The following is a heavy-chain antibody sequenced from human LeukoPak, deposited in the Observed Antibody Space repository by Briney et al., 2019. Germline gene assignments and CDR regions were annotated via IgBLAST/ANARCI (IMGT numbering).Heavy chain of an antibody. D-gene: IGHD1-14*01. V-gene: IGHV4-31*03. CDR3: ARVPDQSKYSIGNY. CDR2: IYHSGST. J-gene: IGHJ4*02. Sequence: PSETLSLTCNVSGCSISSSSYYWGWIRQPPGKGLEWIGYIYHSGSTYYNPSLKSRVTISVDTSKNQFSLKLSSVTAADTAGYYCARVPDQSKYSIGNYWGQGTLVTVSS. CDR1: GCSISSSSYY.